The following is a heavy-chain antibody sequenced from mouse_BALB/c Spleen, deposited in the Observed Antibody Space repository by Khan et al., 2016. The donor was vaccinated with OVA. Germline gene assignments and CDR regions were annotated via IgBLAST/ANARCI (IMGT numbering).Heavy chain of an antibody. CDR2: TNPTNGRT. V-gene: IGHV1S81*02. Sequence: QVQLQQSGAELVKAGASVKMSCKASGYTFTSYWMHWVKQRLGQGLEWFAETNPTNGRTYFNEKFKSKATLTVDKSSSTAYMLLSGPTFEDSAVFNCARIKKIAATYFDYWGQGTTVTVSS. CDR1: GYTFTSYW. CDR3: ARIKKIAATYFDY. J-gene: IGHJ2*01. D-gene: IGHD1-1*01.